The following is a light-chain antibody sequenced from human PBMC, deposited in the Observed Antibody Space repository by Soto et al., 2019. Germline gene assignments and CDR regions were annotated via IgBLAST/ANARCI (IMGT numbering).Light chain of an antibody. Sequence: QSALTQPASVSGSPGQSITISCTGTSSDVGSSNFVSWYQQHPGKAPKLIFYEVRNRPPGRSDRFSGSKSGTTASLTISGLQAEDEADYFCSSYTTNKTLLFGGGTKVTVL. CDR2: EVR. CDR3: SSYTTNKTLL. J-gene: IGLJ2*01. V-gene: IGLV2-14*01. CDR1: SSDVGSSNF.